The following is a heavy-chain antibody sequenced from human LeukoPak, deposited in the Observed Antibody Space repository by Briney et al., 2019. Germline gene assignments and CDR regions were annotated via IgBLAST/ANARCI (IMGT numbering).Heavy chain of an antibody. Sequence: AGGSLRLSCAASGFTFRNYAMTWVRQAPGKGLEWVSTISGSGSSTDYADSVKGRFAISRDNSKNTLFLQMNSLRAEDTAVYYCARGVGSGGRLRAGDYWGQGTLVTVSS. J-gene: IGHJ4*02. CDR1: GFTFRNYA. CDR2: ISGSGSST. V-gene: IGHV3-23*01. D-gene: IGHD2-15*01. CDR3: ARGVGSGGRLRAGDY.